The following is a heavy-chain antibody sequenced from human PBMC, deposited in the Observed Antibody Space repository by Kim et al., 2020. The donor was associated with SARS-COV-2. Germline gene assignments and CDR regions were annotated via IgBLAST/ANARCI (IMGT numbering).Heavy chain of an antibody. V-gene: IGHV3-23*01. CDR1: GFTFSSYA. D-gene: IGHD3-3*01. CDR3: AKDTSTPQGHDFWSGYSPVWYYYYGMDV. Sequence: GGSLRLSCAASGFTFSSYAMSWVRQAPGKGLEWVSAISGSGGSTYYADSVKGRFTISRDNSKNTLYLQMNSLRAEDTAVYYCAKDTSTPQGHDFWSGYSPVWYYYYGMDVWGQGTTVTVSS. CDR2: ISGSGGST. J-gene: IGHJ6*02.